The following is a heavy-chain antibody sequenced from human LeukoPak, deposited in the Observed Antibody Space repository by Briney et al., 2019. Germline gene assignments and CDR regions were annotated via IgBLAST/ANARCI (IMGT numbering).Heavy chain of an antibody. CDR1: GFTFSSYS. CDR3: ARAPHEYYYDSSGYYPEY. Sequence: GGSLRLSCAASGFTFSSYSMNWVRQAPGKGLEWVSYISSSGSTIYYADSVKGRFTISRDNAKNSLYLQMNSLRAEDTAVYYCARAPHEYYYDSSGYYPEYWGQGTLVTVSS. V-gene: IGHV3-48*04. D-gene: IGHD3-22*01. CDR2: ISSSGSTI. J-gene: IGHJ4*02.